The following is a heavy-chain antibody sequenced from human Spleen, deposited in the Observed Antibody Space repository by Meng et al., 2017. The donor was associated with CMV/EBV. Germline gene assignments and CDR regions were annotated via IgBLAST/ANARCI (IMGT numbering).Heavy chain of an antibody. CDR2: FIPLINTA. V-gene: IGHV1-69*04. D-gene: IGHD3-22*01. Sequence: SVKVSCKASRYTFNHYGLSCVRQAPGQGLEWMGTFIPLINTAEYARKFQGRVTITADKSSTTTHLELTSLTSGDTAVYYCARSPSILVGHSEIDLWGQGTLVTVSS. CDR3: ARSPSILVGHSEIDL. CDR1: RYTFNHYG. J-gene: IGHJ5*02.